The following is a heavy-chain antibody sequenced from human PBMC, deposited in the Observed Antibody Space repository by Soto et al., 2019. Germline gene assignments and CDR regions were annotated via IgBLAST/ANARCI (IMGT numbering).Heavy chain of an antibody. CDR3: VSQRTSVLTQAYFDY. D-gene: IGHD2-8*01. Sequence: SETLSLTCTVSGGSVSNSNYYWGWIRQSPGKGLEWIGSVYYRGRSYSKSSVKSRVTISVDTSKNQFSLNLNSVTASDTAVYYCVSQRTSVLTQAYFDYWGPGALVTVSS. J-gene: IGHJ4*02. CDR1: GGSVSNSNYY. V-gene: IGHV4-39*01. CDR2: VYYRGRS.